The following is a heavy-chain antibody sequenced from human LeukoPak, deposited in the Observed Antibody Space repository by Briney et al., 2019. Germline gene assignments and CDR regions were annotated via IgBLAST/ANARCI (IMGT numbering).Heavy chain of an antibody. Sequence: PGGSLRLSCAASGFTFSDYYMSWIRQAPGKGLEWVSYISSSGSTIYYADSVKGRFTISRDNAKNSLYLQMNSLRAEDTAVYYCARVEWIQLWIIDYWGQGTLVTVSS. J-gene: IGHJ4*02. D-gene: IGHD5-18*01. CDR1: GFTFSDYY. CDR2: ISSSGSTI. V-gene: IGHV3-11*01. CDR3: ARVEWIQLWIIDY.